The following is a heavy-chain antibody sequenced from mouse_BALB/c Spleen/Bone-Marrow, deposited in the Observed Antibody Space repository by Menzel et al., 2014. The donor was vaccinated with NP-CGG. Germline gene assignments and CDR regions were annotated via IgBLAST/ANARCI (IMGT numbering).Heavy chain of an antibody. CDR1: GFTFSSFG. J-gene: IGHJ1*01. V-gene: IGHV5-17*02. Sequence: EVKLVESGGGLVQPGGSRKLSCTASGFTFSSFGMHWVRQAPEKGLEWVAYISSDSDTTYYADTVKGRFTISRDNPKNTLFLQMTSLRSEDAAMYYCTRDHDYDWYFDVWGAGTTVTVSS. CDR2: ISSDSDTT. CDR3: TRDHDYDWYFDV. D-gene: IGHD2-4*01.